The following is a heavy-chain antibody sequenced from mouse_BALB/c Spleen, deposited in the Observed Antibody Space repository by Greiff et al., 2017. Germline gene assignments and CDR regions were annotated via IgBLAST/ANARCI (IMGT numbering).Heavy chain of an antibody. CDR2: INSNGGST. CDR3: ARGDGYHAMDY. Sequence: EVQGVESGGGLVKLGGSLKLSCAASGFTFSSYYMSWVRQTPEKRLELVAAINSNGGSTYYPDTVKGRFTISRDNAKNTLYLQMSSLKSEDTALYYCARGDGYHAMDYWGQGTSVTVSS. J-gene: IGHJ4*01. D-gene: IGHD2-3*01. CDR1: GFTFSSYY. V-gene: IGHV5-6-2*01.